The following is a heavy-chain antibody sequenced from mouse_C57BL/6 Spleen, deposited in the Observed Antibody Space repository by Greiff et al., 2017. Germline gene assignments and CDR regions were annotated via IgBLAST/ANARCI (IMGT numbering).Heavy chain of an antibody. Sequence: VKLMESGPELVKPGASVKISCKASGYAFSSSWMNWVKQRPGKGLEWIGRIYPGAGDTNYNGKFKGKATLTADKSSSTAYMQLSSLTSEDSAVYFCARSDTTVVGHFDVWGTGTTVTVSS. CDR2: IYPGAGDT. CDR1: GYAFSSSW. D-gene: IGHD1-1*01. CDR3: ARSDTTVVGHFDV. V-gene: IGHV1-82*01. J-gene: IGHJ1*03.